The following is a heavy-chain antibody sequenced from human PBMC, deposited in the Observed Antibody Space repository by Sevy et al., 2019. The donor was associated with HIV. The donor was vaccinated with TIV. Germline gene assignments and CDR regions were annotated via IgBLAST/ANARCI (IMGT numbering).Heavy chain of an antibody. J-gene: IGHJ5*02. CDR2: IKSDGSST. Sequence: GGSLRLSCAASGFTFSSYWMHWVRQVPGKGLVWVSRIKSDGSSTSYADSVKGRFTISRDNAKNTLYLQMNSLRAEDTAVYYCARVRSGSYHVSDNWSDPWGQGTLVTVSS. D-gene: IGHD1-26*01. CDR3: ARVRSGSYHVSDNWSDP. CDR1: GFTFSSYW. V-gene: IGHV3-74*01.